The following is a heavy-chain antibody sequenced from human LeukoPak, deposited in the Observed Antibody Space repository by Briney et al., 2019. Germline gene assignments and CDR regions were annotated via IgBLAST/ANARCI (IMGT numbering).Heavy chain of an antibody. D-gene: IGHD3-10*01. CDR3: AKDPGVGEPPRY. Sequence: GRSLRLSCAASGFTSSSYGMHWVRQAPGKGLEWVAVISYDGSNKYYADSVKGRFTISRDNSKNTLYLQMNSLRAEDTAVYYCAKDPGVGEPPRYWGQGTLVTVSS. V-gene: IGHV3-30*18. J-gene: IGHJ4*02. CDR1: GFTSSSYG. CDR2: ISYDGSNK.